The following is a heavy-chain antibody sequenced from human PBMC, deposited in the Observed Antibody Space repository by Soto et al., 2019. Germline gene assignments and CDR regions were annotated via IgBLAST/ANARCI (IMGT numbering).Heavy chain of an antibody. CDR2: IIPIFGTA. J-gene: IGHJ5*02. V-gene: IGHV1-69*13. CDR3: ARDPSAGNWFDP. CDR1: GGTFSSYA. Sequence: GASVKVSCKASGGTFSSYAISWVRQAPGQGLEWMGGIIPIFGTANYAQKFQGRVTITADESTSTAYMELSSLRSEDTAVYYCARDPSAGNWFDPWGQGTLVTVSS. D-gene: IGHD6-25*01.